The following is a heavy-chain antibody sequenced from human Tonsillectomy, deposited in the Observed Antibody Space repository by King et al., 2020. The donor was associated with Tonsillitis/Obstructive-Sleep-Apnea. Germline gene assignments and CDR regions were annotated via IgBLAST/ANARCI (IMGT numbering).Heavy chain of an antibody. D-gene: IGHD6-19*01. CDR1: GYTFTSYG. Sequence: QLVQSGAEVKKPGASVKVSCKASGYTFTSYGISWVRQAPGQGLEWMAWISGYNGNTNYAQKLQGRVTMTTDTSTSTAYMELRSLRSDDTAVYYCARIGVAGHYYYYGMDVWGQGTTVTVSS. V-gene: IGHV1-18*01. CDR3: ARIGVAGHYYYYGMDV. J-gene: IGHJ6*02. CDR2: ISGYNGNT.